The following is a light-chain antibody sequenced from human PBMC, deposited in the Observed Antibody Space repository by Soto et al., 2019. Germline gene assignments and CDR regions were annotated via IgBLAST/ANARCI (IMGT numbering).Light chain of an antibody. J-gene: IGLJ1*01. Sequence: QLVLTQPPSVSGAPGQRVTISCTGSSSNIGAGYDVHWYQQLPGTAPKLLIYGNSNRPSRVPDRFSGSKSGTSASLAITGLQAEDEADYYCQSYDSSLSGRYVFGTGTKLTVL. CDR3: QSYDSSLSGRYV. CDR1: SSNIGAGYD. CDR2: GNS. V-gene: IGLV1-40*01.